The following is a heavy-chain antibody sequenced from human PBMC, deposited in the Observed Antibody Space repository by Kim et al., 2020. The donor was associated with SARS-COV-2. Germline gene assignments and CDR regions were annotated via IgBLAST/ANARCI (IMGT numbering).Heavy chain of an antibody. Sequence: GGSLRLSCAASGFTFSSHSMNWVRQAPGKGLEWVSFISRSLGIISYADSVKGRFTISRDNAKNSLFLQMNSLRDEDTAVYYCARDGSLSTVNYYYAMDVWGQGTTVTVSS. CDR3: ARDGSLSTVNYYYAMDV. V-gene: IGHV3-48*02. D-gene: IGHD1-26*01. J-gene: IGHJ6*02. CDR1: GFTFSSHS. CDR2: ISRSLGII.